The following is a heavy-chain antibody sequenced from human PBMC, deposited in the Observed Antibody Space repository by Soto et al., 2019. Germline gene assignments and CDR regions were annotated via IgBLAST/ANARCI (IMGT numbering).Heavy chain of an antibody. CDR3: ARHVPAAGYYYGMDV. V-gene: IGHV1-69*12. Sequence: QVQLVQSGAEVKKPGSSVKVSCKASGGTFSSYAISWVRQAPGQGLEWMGGIIPIFGTANYAQKFQGRGTITADESTSTAYRELSSLRSEDTAVYYCARHVPAAGYYYGMDVWGQGTTVTVSS. CDR2: IIPIFGTA. J-gene: IGHJ6*02. CDR1: GGTFSSYA. D-gene: IGHD2-2*01.